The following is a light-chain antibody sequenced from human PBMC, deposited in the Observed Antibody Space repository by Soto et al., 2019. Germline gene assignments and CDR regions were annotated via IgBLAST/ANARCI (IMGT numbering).Light chain of an antibody. CDR2: DAM. V-gene: IGKV1-33*01. Sequence: DIQMTQTPSFLSASVGDRVTITCQASQDISDYLNWYQQKPGQAPKLLIHDAMHLETGVPSRFSGSGSGATCIFTISSLQPEDIATYYCQQFVNLPCTFGPGTTVDLK. CDR1: QDISDY. CDR3: QQFVNLPCT. J-gene: IGKJ3*01.